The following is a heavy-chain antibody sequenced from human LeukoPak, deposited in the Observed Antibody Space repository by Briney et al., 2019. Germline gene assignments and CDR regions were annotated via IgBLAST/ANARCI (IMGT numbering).Heavy chain of an antibody. CDR3: VAATDY. Sequence: GGSLRLSCVASRFTFNTYAVSWVRQAPGKGLEWVSAISGSGGSTYYADSVKGRFTISRDNSKNTLYLQMNSLRAEDTAVYYVVAATDYWGQGTLVTVSS. J-gene: IGHJ4*02. D-gene: IGHD2-15*01. V-gene: IGHV3-23*01. CDR1: RFTFNTYA. CDR2: ISGSGGST.